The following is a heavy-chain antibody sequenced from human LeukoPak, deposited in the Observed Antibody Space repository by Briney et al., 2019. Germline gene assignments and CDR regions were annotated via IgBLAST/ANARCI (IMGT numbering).Heavy chain of an antibody. V-gene: IGHV4-4*07. Sequence: SEPLSLTCTVSGGSISSYYWSWIRQPAGKGLEWIGRIYTSGSTNYNPSLKSRVTMSVDTSKNQFSLKLSSVTAADTAVYYCARDEEWRRSINYFDYWGQGTLVTVSS. D-gene: IGHD3-3*01. CDR1: GGSISSYY. CDR3: ARDEEWRRSINYFDY. CDR2: IYTSGST. J-gene: IGHJ4*02.